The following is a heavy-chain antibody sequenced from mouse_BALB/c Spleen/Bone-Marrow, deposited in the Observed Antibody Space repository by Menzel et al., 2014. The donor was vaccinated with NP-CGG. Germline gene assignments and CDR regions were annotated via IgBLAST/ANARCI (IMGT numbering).Heavy chain of an antibody. D-gene: IGHD1-1*01. Sequence: SRKLSCAASGFTFSSFGMHWVRQAPEKGLEWVAYISSGSSTIYHADTVKGRFTISRDNPKNTLFLQMTSLRSEDTAMYYCARSGYYGSSPYYAMDYWGQGTSVTVSS. V-gene: IGHV5-17*02. CDR3: ARSGYYGSSPYYAMDY. CDR2: ISSGSSTI. J-gene: IGHJ4*01. CDR1: GFTFSSFG.